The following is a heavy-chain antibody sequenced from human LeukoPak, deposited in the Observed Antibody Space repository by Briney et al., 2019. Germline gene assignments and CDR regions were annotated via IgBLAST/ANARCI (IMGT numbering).Heavy chain of an antibody. CDR1: GFTFSSYG. J-gene: IGHJ4*02. CDR3: ANNAYRTGYFDY. D-gene: IGHD3-16*01. V-gene: IGHV3-30*18. CDR2: ISYDGSNK. Sequence: GGSLRLSCAASGFTFSSYGMHWVRQAPGKGLEWVAVISYDGSNKYYADSVKGRFTISRDNSKNTLYLQMNSLRAEDTAVYYCANNAYRTGYFDYWGQGTLVTVSS.